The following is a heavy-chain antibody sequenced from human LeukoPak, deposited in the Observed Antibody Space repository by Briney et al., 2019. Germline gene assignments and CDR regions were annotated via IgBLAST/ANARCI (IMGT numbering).Heavy chain of an antibody. J-gene: IGHJ3*02. Sequence: AETLSLTCTVSGVSISSYYWSWIRQPAGKGLEWIGRIYTSGSTNYNPSLKSRVTMSVDTSKNKFSLKLSSVTAADTAVYYCARGAYYYDGSGSHDTFDIWGQGTMVTVSS. CDR2: IYTSGST. D-gene: IGHD3-22*01. CDR3: ARGAYYYDGSGSHDTFDI. V-gene: IGHV4-4*07. CDR1: GVSISSYY.